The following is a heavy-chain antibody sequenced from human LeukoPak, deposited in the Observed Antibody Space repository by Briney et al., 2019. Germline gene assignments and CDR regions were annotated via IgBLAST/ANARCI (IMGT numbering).Heavy chain of an antibody. CDR2: INPSGGST. V-gene: IGHV1-46*01. D-gene: IGHD6-19*01. J-gene: IGHJ4*02. Sequence: EASVTVSCTASGYTFTSYYMHWVRQAPGQGLEWMGIINPSGGSTSYAQKFQGRVTMTRDTSTSTVYMELSSLRSEDTAVYYCARDPVAVAGVFDYWGQGTLVTVSS. CDR1: GYTFTSYY. CDR3: ARDPVAVAGVFDY.